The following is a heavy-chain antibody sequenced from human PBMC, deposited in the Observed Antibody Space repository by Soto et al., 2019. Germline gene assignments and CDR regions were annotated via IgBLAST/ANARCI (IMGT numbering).Heavy chain of an antibody. CDR1: GYTFTNYG. CDR2: ISAHNGNT. V-gene: IGHV1-18*01. Sequence: ASVKVSCKASGYTFTNYGISWVRQAPGQGLEWMGWISAHNGNTNFAQEFQGRVTMTTDTSTSTAYMELRSLRFDDTAVYYCARDLGYFDYWGQGTLVTVSS. J-gene: IGHJ4*02. CDR3: ARDLGYFDY.